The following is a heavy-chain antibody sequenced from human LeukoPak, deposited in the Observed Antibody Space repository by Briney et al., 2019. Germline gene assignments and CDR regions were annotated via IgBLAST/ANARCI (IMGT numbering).Heavy chain of an antibody. CDR2: IYYSGTT. CDR3: ARRIIGSLSPINWFDP. Sequence: PSETLSLTCTVSGGSISSYYWSWIRQPPGKGLEWIGDIYYSGTTNYNPSLKSRVTMSVDTSKNQFSLKLSSVTAADTAVYYCARRIIGSLSPINWFDPWGQGTLVTVSS. V-gene: IGHV4-59*04. D-gene: IGHD1-26*01. J-gene: IGHJ5*02. CDR1: GGSISSYY.